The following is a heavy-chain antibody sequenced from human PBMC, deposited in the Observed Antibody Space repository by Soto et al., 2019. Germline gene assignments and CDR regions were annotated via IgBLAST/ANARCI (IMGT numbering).Heavy chain of an antibody. J-gene: IGHJ6*03. V-gene: IGHV1-8*01. CDR2: MNPNSGNT. CDR1: GYTFTSYD. CDR3: ARGSSLELYYYYYMDV. D-gene: IGHD1-7*01. Sequence: ASVKVSCKASGYTFTSYDINWLRQATGQGLEWMGWMNPNSGNTGYAQKFQGRVTMTRNTSISTAYMELSSLRSEDTAVYYCARGSSLELYYYYYMDVWGKGATVTVSS.